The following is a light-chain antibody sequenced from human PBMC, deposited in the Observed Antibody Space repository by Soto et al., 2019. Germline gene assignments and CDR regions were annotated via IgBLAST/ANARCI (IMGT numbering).Light chain of an antibody. V-gene: IGLV1-44*01. CDR3: AAWDDSLNGYV. J-gene: IGLJ1*01. Sequence: QSVLTQPPSASGTPGQRVTISCFGSSSNIGSNTVNWYQQLPGTAPKLPIYSNNQRPSGVPDRFSGSKSGTSASLAISGLQSEDEADYYCAAWDDSLNGYVFGTGTKLTVL. CDR1: SSNIGSNT. CDR2: SNN.